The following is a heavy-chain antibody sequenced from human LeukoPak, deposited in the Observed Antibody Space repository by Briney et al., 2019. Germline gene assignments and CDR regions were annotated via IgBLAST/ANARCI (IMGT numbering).Heavy chain of an antibody. Sequence: SETLSLTCAVSGGSISSSNWWSWVRQPPGKGLGWIGEIYHSGSTNYNPSLKSRVTISVDKSKNQFSLKLSSVAAADTAVYYCARLDSHGSDDFWGQGILVTVSS. D-gene: IGHD2-21*01. J-gene: IGHJ4*02. CDR2: IYHSGST. CDR1: GGSISSSNW. V-gene: IGHV4-4*02. CDR3: ARLDSHGSDDF.